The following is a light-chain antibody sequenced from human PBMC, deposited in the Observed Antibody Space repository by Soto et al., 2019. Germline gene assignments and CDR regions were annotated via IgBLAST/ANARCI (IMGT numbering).Light chain of an antibody. V-gene: IGKV3-20*01. J-gene: IGKJ4*01. CDR3: QHHGTSPI. CDR1: QAVSSIL. CDR2: GAS. Sequence: ELELTQSPGTLSLSPGERATLSCRASQAVSSILLAWYQQKPGQAPRLLIYGASSRATGIPDRFSGSGSGTDFTLTVSRLEPEDFAVYSCQHHGTSPILGAGTKVDIK.